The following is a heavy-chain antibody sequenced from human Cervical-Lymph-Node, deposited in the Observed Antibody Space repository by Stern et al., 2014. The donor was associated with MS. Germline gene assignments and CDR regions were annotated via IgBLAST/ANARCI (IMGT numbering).Heavy chain of an antibody. V-gene: IGHV1-69*01. Sequence: QVQLVESGAAVKKPGSSVKVSCQTSGDTFTRHAINWVRQAPGQGLEWMGGISPIFGTTNHAQKCRDRVTITADASTNTVYMELNSLRSEDTAVYFCARAGGSTVGYYVDYWGQGTLVTVSS. CDR3: ARAGGSTVGYYVDY. D-gene: IGHD1-26*01. J-gene: IGHJ4*02. CDR2: ISPIFGTT. CDR1: GDTFTRHA.